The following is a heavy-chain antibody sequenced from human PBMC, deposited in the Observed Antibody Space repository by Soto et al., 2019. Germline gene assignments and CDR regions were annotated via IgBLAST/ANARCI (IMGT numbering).Heavy chain of an antibody. V-gene: IGHV4-39*01. CDR3: ARQGSNSSRRLSWFDP. D-gene: IGHD3-16*01. CDR1: GGSSSSSTYS. Sequence: SETLSLTCTASGGSSSSSTYSWGWIRQPPGKGLEWIGSMHYSGATYYNPSLKSRVSISVDTSKSQFSLKLTFVTAADTAVYFCARQGSNSSRRLSWFDPWGQGTLVTVS. CDR2: MHYSGAT. J-gene: IGHJ5*02.